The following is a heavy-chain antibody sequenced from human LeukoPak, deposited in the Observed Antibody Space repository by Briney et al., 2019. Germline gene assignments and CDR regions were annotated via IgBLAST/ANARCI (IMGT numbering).Heavy chain of an antibody. D-gene: IGHD3-3*01. V-gene: IGHV3-7*01. CDR3: ARGGAAFAESVY. J-gene: IGHJ4*02. CDR2: IDGDGGME. CDR1: GFTLSSYW. Sequence: GGSLRLSCVASGFTLSSYWMSWVRQAPGKGLEWVANIDGDGGMEAYVDSLKGRFTISRDNAKNSLYLQMNNLRVEDTAVYYCARGGAAFAESVYWGQGTLVTVSS.